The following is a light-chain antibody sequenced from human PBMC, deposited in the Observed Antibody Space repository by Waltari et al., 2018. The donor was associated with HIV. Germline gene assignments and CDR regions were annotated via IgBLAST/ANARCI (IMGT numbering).Light chain of an antibody. CDR1: QSRRSNY. CDR3: QQYGSSPRT. V-gene: IGKV3-20*01. Sequence: ALTQHPAPLSFSPEEPATLSCTDSQSRRSNYLAWYQHKPGQSPRLFISAASSRATGIPDRFSGSESGTDFTLTISRLEPEDFAVYFCQQYGSSPRTFGQGTRVEIK. J-gene: IGKJ1*01. CDR2: AAS.